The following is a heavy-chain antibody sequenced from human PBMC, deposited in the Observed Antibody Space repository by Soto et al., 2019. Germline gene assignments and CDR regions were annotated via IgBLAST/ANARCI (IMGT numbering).Heavy chain of an antibody. V-gene: IGHV1-18*01. CDR1: GYTFTSYG. D-gene: IGHD3-3*01. J-gene: IGHJ3*02. Sequence: ASVKVSCKASGYTFTSYGISWVRQAPGQGLEWMGWISAYNGNTNYAQKLQGRVAMTTDTSTSTAYMELRSLRSDDTAVYYCARGVRFLEGSQRVDAFDIWGQGTTVTVSS. CDR3: ARGVRFLEGSQRVDAFDI. CDR2: ISAYNGNT.